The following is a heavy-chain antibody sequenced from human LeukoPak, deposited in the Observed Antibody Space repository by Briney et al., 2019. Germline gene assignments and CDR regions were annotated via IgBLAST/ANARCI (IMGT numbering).Heavy chain of an antibody. V-gene: IGHV1-69*01. CDR3: ARDASGGSGSYYNEDYFDY. D-gene: IGHD3-10*01. Sequence: SVKVSCKASGGTFSSYAISWVRQAPGQGLEWMGGIIPIFGTANYAQKFQGRVTITADESTSTAYMELSSLRSEDTAVYYCARDASGGSGSYYNEDYFDYWGQGTLVTVSS. CDR1: GGTFSSYA. J-gene: IGHJ4*02. CDR2: IIPIFGTA.